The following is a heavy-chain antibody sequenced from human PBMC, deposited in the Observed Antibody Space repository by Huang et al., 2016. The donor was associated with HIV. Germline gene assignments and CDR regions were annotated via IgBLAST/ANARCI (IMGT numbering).Heavy chain of an antibody. CDR2: ISYDAKTK. J-gene: IGHJ4*02. D-gene: IGHD6-13*01. CDR3: AKGGSAAAVLDF. Sequence: RSLRISCAASGFTFSRYGMHWVRQAPGKGLAWVAVISYDAKTKYYADSVKGRFSISRDNSKTTVYLQLNSLRLEDTAVYYCAKGGSAAAVLDFWGQGTLVTVSS. V-gene: IGHV3-30*18. CDR1: GFTFSRYG.